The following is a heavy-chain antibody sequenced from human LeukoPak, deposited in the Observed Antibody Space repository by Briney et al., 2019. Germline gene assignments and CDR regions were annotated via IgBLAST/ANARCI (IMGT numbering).Heavy chain of an antibody. Sequence: GRSLRLSCAASGFTFDDYAMHWVRHAPGKGLEWVSGISWNSGSIGYADSVKGRFTISRDNAKNSLYLQMNSLRAEDTALYYCAKDRVHCSGGSCYNWFDPWGQGTLVTVSS. CDR2: ISWNSGSI. CDR3: AKDRVHCSGGSCYNWFDP. V-gene: IGHV3-9*01. CDR1: GFTFDDYA. J-gene: IGHJ5*02. D-gene: IGHD2-15*01.